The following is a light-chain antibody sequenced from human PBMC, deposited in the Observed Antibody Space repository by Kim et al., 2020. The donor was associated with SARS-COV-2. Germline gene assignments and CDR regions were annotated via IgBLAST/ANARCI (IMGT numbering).Light chain of an antibody. Sequence: EIVLTQSPGTLSLSPGERGTLSCRASQSLSNNYLAWYQQRPGQAPRLLVFGASARATGIPDRFSGGGSGTDFTLTISRLEPEDFAVYFCQQYDTTPWTFGQGTKVEIK. CDR3: QQYDTTPWT. CDR1: QSLSNNY. CDR2: GAS. J-gene: IGKJ1*01. V-gene: IGKV3-20*01.